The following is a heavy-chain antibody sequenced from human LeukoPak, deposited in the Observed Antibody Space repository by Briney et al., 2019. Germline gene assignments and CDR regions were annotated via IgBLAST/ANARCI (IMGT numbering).Heavy chain of an antibody. D-gene: IGHD5-12*01. J-gene: IGHJ6*02. CDR3: ARDRVSGYSGYDYNYYYGMDV. CDR1: GYTFTGYY. V-gene: IGHV1-2*02. Sequence: ASVKVSCKASGYTFTGYYMHWVRQAPGQGLEWMGWINLNSGGTNYAQRFQGRVTMTRGTSISTAYMELSRLRSDDTAVYYCARDRVSGYSGYDYNYYYGMDVWGQGTTVTVSS. CDR2: INLNSGGT.